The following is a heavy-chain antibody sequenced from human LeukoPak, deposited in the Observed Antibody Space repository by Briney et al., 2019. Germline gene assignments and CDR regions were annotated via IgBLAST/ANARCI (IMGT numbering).Heavy chain of an antibody. J-gene: IGHJ4*02. D-gene: IGHD5-12*01. CDR3: AKFPRGYDYPHYFDY. Sequence: QSGGSLRLSCAASGFTFSSYAMSWVRQAPGKGLEWVSAISGSGGSTYYADSVKGRFTISRDNSKNTLYLQMNSLRAEDTAVYYCAKFPRGYDYPHYFDYWGQGTLVTVSS. CDR2: ISGSGGST. V-gene: IGHV3-23*01. CDR1: GFTFSSYA.